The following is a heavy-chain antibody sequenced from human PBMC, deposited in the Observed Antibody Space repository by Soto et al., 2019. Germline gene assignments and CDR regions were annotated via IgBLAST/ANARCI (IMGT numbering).Heavy chain of an antibody. Sequence: GGSLRLSCAASGFTFDTYWMSWVRQAPGKGLEWVSAISYSGDRTFYADSAKGRFTISRDNSKNTLYLEMKSLRAEDTAIYYCAKVTIEVPAPGTAVWGQGTTVTVSS. CDR2: ISYSGDRT. CDR3: AKVTIEVPAPGTAV. J-gene: IGHJ6*02. CDR1: GFTFDTYW. V-gene: IGHV3-23*01. D-gene: IGHD6-13*01.